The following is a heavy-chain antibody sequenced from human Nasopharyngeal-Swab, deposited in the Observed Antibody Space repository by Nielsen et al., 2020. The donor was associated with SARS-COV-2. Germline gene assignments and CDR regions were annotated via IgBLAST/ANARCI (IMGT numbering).Heavy chain of an antibody. V-gene: IGHV4-59*01. D-gene: IGHD3-3*01. CDR1: GNSIRNYS. CDR3: ARAQGFWSPFDY. Sequence: SETLSLTCTVSGNSIRNYSWNWIRQPPGKGLEWIGYIYDSGNTNYNSSLKSRVTISVGTSKNQFSLKLSSVTAADTAVYYCARAQGFWSPFDYWGQGALVTVSS. CDR2: IYDSGNT. J-gene: IGHJ4*02.